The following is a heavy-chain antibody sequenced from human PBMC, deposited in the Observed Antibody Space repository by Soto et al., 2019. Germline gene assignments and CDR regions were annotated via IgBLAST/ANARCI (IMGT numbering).Heavy chain of an antibody. J-gene: IGHJ6*02. CDR1: GVTFSSYA. CDR3: ARDNKYVCSRHYGMAV. D-gene: IGHD3-10*02. V-gene: IGHV3-30-3*01. Sequence: LGGSLRLSCAASGVTFSSYAMQWVRQAPGKGLEWVAVISYDGSNKYYADSVKGRFTISRDNSKNTLYLQMNSLRAEDTAVYYCARDNKYVCSRHYGMAVWSQRTTVTVS. CDR2: ISYDGSNK.